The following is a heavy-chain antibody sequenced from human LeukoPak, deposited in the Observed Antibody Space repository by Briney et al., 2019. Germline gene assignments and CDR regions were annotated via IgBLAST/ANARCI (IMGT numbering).Heavy chain of an antibody. J-gene: IGHJ6*02. V-gene: IGHV3-66*01. D-gene: IGHD5-18*01. CDR1: GFSVINAW. CDR3: ARDEAMGYYYYGMDV. CDR2: IYSGGST. Sequence: GGSLRLSCAASGFSVINAWMSWVRQAPGQGLEWVSVIYSGGSTYYADSVKGRFTISRDNSKNTLYLQMNSLRAEDTAVYYCARDEAMGYYYYGMDVWGQGTTVTVSS.